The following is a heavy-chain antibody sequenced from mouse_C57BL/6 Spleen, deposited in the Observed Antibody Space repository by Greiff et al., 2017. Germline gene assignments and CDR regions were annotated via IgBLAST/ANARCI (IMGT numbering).Heavy chain of an antibody. CDR2: ISYDGSN. J-gene: IGHJ4*01. CDR3: ANMDY. V-gene: IGHV3-6*01. CDR1: GYSITSGYY. Sequence: EVQLQESGPGLVKPSQSLSLTCSVTGYSITSGYYWNWIRQFPGNKLEWMGYISYDGSNNYNPSLKNRISITRDTSKNQFFLKLNSVTTEDTATYYCANMDYWGQGTSVTVSS.